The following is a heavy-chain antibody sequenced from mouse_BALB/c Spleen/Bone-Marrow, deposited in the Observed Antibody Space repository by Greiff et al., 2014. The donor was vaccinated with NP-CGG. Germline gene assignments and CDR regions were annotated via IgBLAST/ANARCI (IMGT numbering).Heavy chain of an antibody. Sequence: VQLQQSGAELVKPGASVKLSCTASGFNFKDSYMHWVKQRPEQGLEWIGRIDPANGNTKYDPKFQGKATITADTSSNTSYLQLNGLTSEDSAVYYCARYYYGYYFDYWGQGTTVTVSS. CDR2: IDPANGNT. CDR3: ARYYYGYYFDY. D-gene: IGHD1-1*01. CDR1: GFNFKDSY. J-gene: IGHJ2*01. V-gene: IGHV14-3*02.